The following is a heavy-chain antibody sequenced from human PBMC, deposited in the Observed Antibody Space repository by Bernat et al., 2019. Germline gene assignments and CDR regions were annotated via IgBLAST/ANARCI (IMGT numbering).Heavy chain of an antibody. CDR1: GFIFSSFA. D-gene: IGHD3-3*01. CDR2: FSVSGGST. CDR3: ASVRSRSSLFFGDY. J-gene: IGHJ4*02. Sequence: VQLVESGGGLVQPGGSLRLSCAASGFIFSSFAMSWVRQAPGKGLVWVSVFSVSGGSTYYADSVKGRFIIFRDNSKNTLYLQMNSMRAEDSAVYCCASVRSRSSLFFGDYCGQGTLVAVSS. V-gene: IGHV3-23*04.